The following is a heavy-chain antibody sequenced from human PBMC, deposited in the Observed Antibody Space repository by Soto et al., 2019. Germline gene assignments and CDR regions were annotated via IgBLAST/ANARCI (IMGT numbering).Heavy chain of an antibody. CDR3: ARFTVRGYSGYETYYYYGMDV. CDR2: IIPIFGTA. V-gene: IGHV1-69*13. Sequence: SVKVSCKASGDTFSSYAISWVRQAPGQGLEWMGGIIPIFGTANYAQKFQGRVTITADESTSTAYMELSSLRSEDTAVYYCARFTVRGYSGYETYYYYGMDVWGQGTTVTVSS. CDR1: GDTFSSYA. D-gene: IGHD5-12*01. J-gene: IGHJ6*02.